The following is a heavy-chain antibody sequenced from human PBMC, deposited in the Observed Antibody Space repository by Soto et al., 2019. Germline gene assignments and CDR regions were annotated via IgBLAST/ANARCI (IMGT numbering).Heavy chain of an antibody. Sequence: PSETLSLTCTVSGGSISSGDYYWSWIRQPPGKGLEWIGYIYYSGSTYYNPSLKSRLTISVDRSKNQFTLQLTSVTAEDTAVYYCATSYGNAWYTYWGQGTQVTVSS. J-gene: IGHJ4*02. V-gene: IGHV4-30-4*02. CDR2: IYYSGST. CDR3: ATSYGNAWYTY. CDR1: GGSISSGDYY. D-gene: IGHD6-13*01.